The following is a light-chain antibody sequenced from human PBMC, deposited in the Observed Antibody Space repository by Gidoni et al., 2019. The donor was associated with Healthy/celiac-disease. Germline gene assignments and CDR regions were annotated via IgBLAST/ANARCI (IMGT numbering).Light chain of an antibody. CDR1: QSVLYSSNNKNY. V-gene: IGKV4-1*01. CDR2: WAS. CDR3: QQYYSTLRT. Sequence: DIGMTQSPDSLAVYLGERATINCKSSQSVLYSSNNKNYLAWYQQNPGQPPKLLIYWASTRESGVPDRFSGSGSGTDFTLTISSLQAEDVAVYYCQQYYSTLRTFGQGTKVEIK. J-gene: IGKJ1*01.